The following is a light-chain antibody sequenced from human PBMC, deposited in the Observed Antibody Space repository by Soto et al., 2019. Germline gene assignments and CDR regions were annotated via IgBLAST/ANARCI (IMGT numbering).Light chain of an antibody. Sequence: DIQMTQSPSTLSASVGYRVTITCLAIQTIISSLLAWYQQKPGKTPKILIYKESTLQSGVQSRFRGSGSGTEFTLTISSLQPDDFATYYCQPYNSYYTFG. V-gene: IGKV1-5*03. J-gene: IGKJ3*01. CDR3: QPYNSYYT. CDR2: KES. CDR1: QTIISSL.